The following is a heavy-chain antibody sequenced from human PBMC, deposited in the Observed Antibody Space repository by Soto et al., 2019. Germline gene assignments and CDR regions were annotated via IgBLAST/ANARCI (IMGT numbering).Heavy chain of an antibody. D-gene: IGHD3-16*01. Sequence: EVQLVESGGGLVQPGGSLRLSCAASGFTFSSYWMHWVRQDPGKGLVWVSSIKTDGTDTQYADSVKGRFTVSRDNAKNTLYLQMNSLRAEDTAVYYCPKDLSWGQCDYWGQGTLVTVSS. J-gene: IGHJ4*02. V-gene: IGHV3-74*03. CDR1: GFTFSSYW. CDR2: IKTDGTDT. CDR3: PKDLSWGQCDY.